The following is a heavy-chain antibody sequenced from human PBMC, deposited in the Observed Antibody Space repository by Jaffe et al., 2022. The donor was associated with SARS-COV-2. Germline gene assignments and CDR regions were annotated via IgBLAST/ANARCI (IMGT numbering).Heavy chain of an antibody. CDR1: GYTFSDFY. D-gene: IGHD3-10*01. CDR3: AREWFATGNHQKAFDI. J-gene: IGHJ3*02. CDR2: VNTRDAST. Sequence: QVQLVQSGAEVKKPGASVKVSCRASGYTFSDFYLHWVRQAPGQGLEWLGLVNTRDASTDYAPKFQGRVTVIRDTSISATYMELTGLRSDDTAVYYCAREWFATGNHQKAFDIWGQGTRVTVSS. V-gene: IGHV1-2*02.